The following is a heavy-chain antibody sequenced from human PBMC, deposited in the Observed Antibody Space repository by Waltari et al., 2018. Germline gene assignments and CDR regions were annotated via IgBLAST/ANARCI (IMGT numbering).Heavy chain of an antibody. Sequence: QVQLQESGPGLVKPSETLSLTCTVSGGSISSYYWSWIRQPPGKGLEWIGYIYYSGITNYNPSLKSRVTISVDTSKNQFSLKLSSVTAADTAVYYCARDLITSPTSHFGMDVWGQGTTVTVSS. D-gene: IGHD2-8*01. CDR1: GGSISSYY. V-gene: IGHV4-59*01. J-gene: IGHJ6*02. CDR3: ARDLITSPTSHFGMDV. CDR2: IYYSGIT.